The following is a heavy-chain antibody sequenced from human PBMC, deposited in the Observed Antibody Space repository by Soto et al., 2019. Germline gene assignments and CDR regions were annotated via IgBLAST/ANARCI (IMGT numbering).Heavy chain of an antibody. CDR1: GFTLRCYS. CDR3: ARRARPDFYYMDV. V-gene: IGHV3-64*01. J-gene: IGHJ6*03. CDR2: ISSNGVGT. D-gene: IGHD6-6*01. Sequence: VGSLILSCAASGFTLRCYSMDWVRQAPGKGLEYVSGISSNGVGTYSANSVQGRFTISRDNSKNTVYLQMGSLRPEDMAVYYCARRARPDFYYMDVWGKGTTVTVSS.